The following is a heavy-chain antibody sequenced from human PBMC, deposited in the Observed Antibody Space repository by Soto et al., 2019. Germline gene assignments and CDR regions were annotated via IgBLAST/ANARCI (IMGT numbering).Heavy chain of an antibody. V-gene: IGHV3-23*01. J-gene: IGHJ1*01. CDR2: ISGSGGST. CDR1: GFTFSSYA. D-gene: IGHD3-3*01. Sequence: PGGTLRLSCAASGFTFSSYAMSWVRQAPGKGLEWVSAISGSGGSTYYADSVKGRFTISRDNSKNTLYLQMNSLRAEDTAVYYCATLFLEWLSLGYFQLWGQGTLVTVSA. CDR3: ATLFLEWLSLGYFQL.